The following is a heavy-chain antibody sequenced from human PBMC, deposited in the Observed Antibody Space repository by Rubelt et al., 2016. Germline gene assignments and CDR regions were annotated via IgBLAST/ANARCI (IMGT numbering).Heavy chain of an antibody. CDR2: INAGYGDT. D-gene: IGHD3-22*01. CDR1: GYTFSSYA. CDR3: ARDGYYFESDTTSNYFEGWFDP. Sequence: PGDSVKVSCKASGYTFSSYAIHWVRQAPGQRLEWMGWINAGYGDTRYSPNFQGRLTITRDTSATTAYMELSSLRSEDTAVYYCARDGYYFESDTTSNYFEGWFDPWGQGTLVTVSS. J-gene: IGHJ5*02. V-gene: IGHV1-3*01.